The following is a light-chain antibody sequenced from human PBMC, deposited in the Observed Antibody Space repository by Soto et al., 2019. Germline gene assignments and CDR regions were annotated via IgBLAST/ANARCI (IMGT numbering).Light chain of an antibody. V-gene: IGLV2-14*01. J-gene: IGLJ3*02. CDR2: EVT. CDR1: SSDVGGYNY. Sequence: QSALTQPASVCGSPGQSITISCTGTSSDVGGYNYVSWYQHHPGKAPKLMIYEVTNRPSGVSNRFSGSKSGNTASLSISGLQAEDEADYYCSSYTTSYTQLFGGGTKLTVL. CDR3: SSYTTSYTQL.